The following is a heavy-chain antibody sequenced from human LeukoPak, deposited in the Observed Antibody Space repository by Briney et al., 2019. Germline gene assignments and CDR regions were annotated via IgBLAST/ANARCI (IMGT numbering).Heavy chain of an antibody. CDR3: ARDDADSAYADGDY. V-gene: IGHV1-69*04. D-gene: IGHD5-12*01. Sequence: SVKVSCKASGGIFSSYTISWVRQAPGQGLEWMGRIIPLLGIANYAQKFQGRVTTIADKSTSTAYMELSSLRSEDTAVYYCARDDADSAYADGDYWGQGTLVTVSS. CDR1: GGIFSSYT. CDR2: IIPLLGIA. J-gene: IGHJ4*02.